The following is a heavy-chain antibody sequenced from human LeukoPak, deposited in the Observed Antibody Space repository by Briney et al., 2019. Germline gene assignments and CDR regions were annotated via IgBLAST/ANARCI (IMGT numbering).Heavy chain of an antibody. CDR1: GFTVSSNY. Sequence: GGSLRLSCAASGFTVSSNYMSWVRQAPGKGLEWVSVIYSGGSTYYADSVKGRFTISRDNSKNTLYLQMNSLRAEDTAVYYCARDYGDSRNYNWFDLWGQGTLVTVSS. D-gene: IGHD4-17*01. CDR3: ARDYGDSRNYNWFDL. CDR2: IYSGGST. V-gene: IGHV3-53*01. J-gene: IGHJ5*02.